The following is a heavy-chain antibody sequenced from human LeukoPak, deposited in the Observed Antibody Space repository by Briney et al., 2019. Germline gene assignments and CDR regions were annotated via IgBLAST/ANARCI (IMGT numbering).Heavy chain of an antibody. D-gene: IGHD1-7*01. J-gene: IGHJ4*02. V-gene: IGHV3-21*01. CDR3: ARVIDNWNSRSHFDY. CDR2: ISSSSSYI. Sequence: GGSLRLSCAASGFTFSSYAMSWVRQAPGKGLEWVSSISSSSSYIYYADSVKGRFTISRDNAKNSLYLQMNSLRAEDTAVYYCARVIDNWNSRSHFDYWGQGTLVTVSS. CDR1: GFTFSSYA.